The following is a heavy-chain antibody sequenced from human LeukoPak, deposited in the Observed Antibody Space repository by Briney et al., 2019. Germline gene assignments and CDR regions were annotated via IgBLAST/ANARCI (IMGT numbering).Heavy chain of an antibody. J-gene: IGHJ4*02. CDR2: INHSGST. Sequence: PSETLSLTXAVYGGSFSGYYWSWIRQPPGKGLEWIGEINHSGSTNYNPYLKSRVTISVDTSKNQFSLKLSSVTAADTAVYYCARKGYYPKYYFDYWGQRTLVTVSS. CDR3: ARKGYYPKYYFDY. CDR1: GGSFSGYY. D-gene: IGHD3-10*01. V-gene: IGHV4-34*01.